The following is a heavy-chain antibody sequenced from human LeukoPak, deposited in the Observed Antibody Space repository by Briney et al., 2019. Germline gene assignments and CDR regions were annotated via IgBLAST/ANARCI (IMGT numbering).Heavy chain of an antibody. J-gene: IGHJ4*02. V-gene: IGHV3-7*03. CDR2: IKQEGSEK. CDR1: GFTFNNYW. Sequence: TGGSLRLSCAASGFTFNNYWMSWVRQAPGKGLEWVANIKQEGSEKYYVGSVKGRFTISRDNSKSTLYLQMNSLRAEDTAVYYCAKHVGVAKFDYWGQGTLVTVSS. D-gene: IGHD2-21*01. CDR3: AKHVGVAKFDY.